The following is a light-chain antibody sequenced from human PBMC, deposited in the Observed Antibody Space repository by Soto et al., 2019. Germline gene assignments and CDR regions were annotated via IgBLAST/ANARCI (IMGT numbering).Light chain of an antibody. Sequence: DIVMTQSPLSLPVTPGEPASISCRSSQSLLQTNGYTYLDWYLQKPGQSPQLLIYLTSIRASGVPDRFSGSSSGTEFTLKISKVEAEDVGVYYCMQSLQTPPWTFGPGTKVDIK. V-gene: IGKV2-28*01. J-gene: IGKJ1*01. CDR1: QSLLQTNGYTY. CDR2: LTS. CDR3: MQSLQTPPWT.